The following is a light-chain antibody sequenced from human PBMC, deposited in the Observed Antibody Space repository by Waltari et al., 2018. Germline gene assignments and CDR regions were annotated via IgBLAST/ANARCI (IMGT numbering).Light chain of an antibody. Sequence: SSDLTQDPSVSVALGQTVRITCQGDTLRRYYASWYQQRPGQAPVLVLYGPGNRPAGIPDRLSCSTSGNTASLTITGAQAEDEADYYCHSRETFSTRLFGGGTRLTV. CDR2: GPG. CDR3: HSRETFSTRL. J-gene: IGLJ2*01. CDR1: TLRRYY. V-gene: IGLV3-19*01.